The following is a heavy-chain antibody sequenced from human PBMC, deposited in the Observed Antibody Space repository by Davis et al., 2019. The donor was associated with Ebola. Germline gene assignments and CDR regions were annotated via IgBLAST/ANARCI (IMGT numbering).Heavy chain of an antibody. CDR1: GYPFTSYG. D-gene: IGHD2-2*01. V-gene: IGHV1-69*13. J-gene: IGHJ6*02. CDR3: ARDDIVVVPAATGGYYYYGMDV. CDR2: IIPIFGTA. Sequence: SVKVSCNASGYPFTSYGISCVRQAPGQGLEWMGGIIPIFGTANYAQKFQGRVTITADESTSTAYMELSSLRSEDTAVYYCARDDIVVVPAATGGYYYYGMDVWGQGTTVTVSS.